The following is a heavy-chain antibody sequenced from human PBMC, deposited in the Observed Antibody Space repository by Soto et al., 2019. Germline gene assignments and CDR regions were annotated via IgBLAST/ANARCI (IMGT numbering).Heavy chain of an antibody. CDR2: INGDGSSK. CDR3: ARGARNYYYVDC. V-gene: IGHV3-74*01. J-gene: IGHJ4*02. D-gene: IGHD1-7*01. Sequence: EVQLVESGGGLVQPGGSLRLSCVASGFTFSNYWIHWVRQAPGKGLEWVSRINGDGSSKNYADSVKGRFTISRDNAKNTGYLQRNSLRVEDTAVYYCARGARNYYYVDCWGQGTRVTVSS. CDR1: GFTFSNYW.